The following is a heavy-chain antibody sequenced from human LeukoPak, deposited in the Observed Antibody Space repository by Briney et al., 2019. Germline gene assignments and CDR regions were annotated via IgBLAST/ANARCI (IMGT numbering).Heavy chain of an antibody. Sequence: GESLRLSCAASGFIFSTYAMSWVRQAPGKGLEWFSAISGSGGSTYYADSVKGRFTISRDNSKNTLYLQINSLRAEDTAVYYCAKVSGDDGDSAYDYWGQGTLVTVSS. CDR1: GFIFSTYA. V-gene: IGHV3-23*01. CDR2: ISGSGGST. D-gene: IGHD4-17*01. CDR3: AKVSGDDGDSAYDY. J-gene: IGHJ4*02.